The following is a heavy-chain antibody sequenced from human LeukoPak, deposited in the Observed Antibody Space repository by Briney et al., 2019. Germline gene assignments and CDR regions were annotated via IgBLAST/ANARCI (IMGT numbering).Heavy chain of an antibody. D-gene: IGHD2-2*01. Sequence: PSETLSLTCTVSGDSISSTNWWSWVRQPPGKGLEWIGEINHSGSTNYNPSLKNRVTISVDTSKNQFSLKLSSVTAADTAVYYCARHLGYCSSTSCSEPWGQGTLVTVSS. CDR2: INHSGST. J-gene: IGHJ5*02. CDR1: GDSISSTNW. CDR3: ARHLGYCSSTSCSEP. V-gene: IGHV4-4*02.